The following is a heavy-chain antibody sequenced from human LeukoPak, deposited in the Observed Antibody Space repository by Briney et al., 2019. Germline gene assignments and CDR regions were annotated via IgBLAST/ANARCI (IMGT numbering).Heavy chain of an antibody. CDR1: GYTFTSYG. CDR3: ARALTYGDYALRHDAFDI. Sequence: ASVKVSCKASGYTFTSYGISWVRQAPGQGLEWMGWISAYNGNTNYAQKLQGRVTMTTDTSTSTAYMELRSLRSDDTAVYYCARALTYGDYALRHDAFDIWGQGTMVTVSS. V-gene: IGHV1-18*01. D-gene: IGHD4-17*01. CDR2: ISAYNGNT. J-gene: IGHJ3*02.